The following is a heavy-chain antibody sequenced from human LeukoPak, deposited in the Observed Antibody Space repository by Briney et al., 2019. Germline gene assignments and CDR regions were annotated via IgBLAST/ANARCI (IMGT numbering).Heavy chain of an antibody. CDR3: AKAGSGWIFDN. CDR2: ISGSGVST. V-gene: IGHV3-23*01. CDR1: GFTFSSYA. Sequence: GGSLRLSCAASGFTFSSYAMSWVRQAPGKGLEWVSGISGSGVSTYYADSVKGRFTISRDNSKNTLYLQMNSLGAEDTAVYYCAKAGSGWIFDNWGQGTLVTVSS. D-gene: IGHD6-19*01. J-gene: IGHJ4*02.